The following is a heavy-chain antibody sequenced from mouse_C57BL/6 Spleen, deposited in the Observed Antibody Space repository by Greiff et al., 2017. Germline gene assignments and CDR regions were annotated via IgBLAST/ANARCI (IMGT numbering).Heavy chain of an antibody. J-gene: IGHJ2*01. CDR1: GYTFTDYE. Sequence: QVQLQQSGAELVRPGASVTLSCKASGYTFTDYEMHWVKQTPVHGLEWIGAIDPETGGTAYNQKFKGKAILTADKSSSTAYMELRSLTSGDSAVYYCTRSHYYGSSLDYWGQGTTLTVSS. V-gene: IGHV1-15*01. CDR3: TRSHYYGSSLDY. CDR2: IDPETGGT. D-gene: IGHD1-1*01.